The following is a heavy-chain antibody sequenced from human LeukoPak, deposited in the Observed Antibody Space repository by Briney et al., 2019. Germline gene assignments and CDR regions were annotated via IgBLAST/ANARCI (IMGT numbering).Heavy chain of an antibody. D-gene: IGHD2-2*02. CDR1: GFTFSSYG. V-gene: IGHV3-30*03. CDR2: ISYDGSNK. Sequence: GGSLRLSCAASGFTFSSYGMHWVRQAPGKGLEWVAVISYDGSNKYYADSVKGRFTISRDNSKNTLYLQMNSLRAEDTAVYYCARVDIVVVPAAIYPPNYYYYGMDLWGQGTTVTVSS. J-gene: IGHJ6*02. CDR3: ARVDIVVVPAAIYPPNYYYYGMDL.